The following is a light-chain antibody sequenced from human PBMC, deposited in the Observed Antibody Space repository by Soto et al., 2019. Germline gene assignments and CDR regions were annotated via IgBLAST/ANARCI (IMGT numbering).Light chain of an antibody. V-gene: IGKV3-11*01. J-gene: IGKJ5*01. CDR3: QQYNYWIT. CDR2: DAS. Sequence: EIVLTQSPATLSLSPGERATLSCRASQSVSSYLAWYQQKPGQAPRLLIYDASNRATGIPARFSGSGSGTDFTLTISSLEPEDFAVYYCQQYNYWITFGQGTRLENK. CDR1: QSVSSY.